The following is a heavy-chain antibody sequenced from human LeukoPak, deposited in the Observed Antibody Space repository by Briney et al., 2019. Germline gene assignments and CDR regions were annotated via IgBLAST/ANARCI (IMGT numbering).Heavy chain of an antibody. D-gene: IGHD2-15*01. CDR2: IRYDGSNK. CDR1: GFTFSDYG. CDR3: AKDYYCSGGSCYFTSPMNFDY. Sequence: GGSLRPSCAASGFTFSDYGMHWVRQAPGKGLEWVAFIRYDGSNKYYADSVKGRFTISRDNSKNTLYLQMNSLRAEDTAVYYCAKDYYCSGGSCYFTSPMNFDYWGQGTLVTVSS. J-gene: IGHJ4*02. V-gene: IGHV3-30*02.